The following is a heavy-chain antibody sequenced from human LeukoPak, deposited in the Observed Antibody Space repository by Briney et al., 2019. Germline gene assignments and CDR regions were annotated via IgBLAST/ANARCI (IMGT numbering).Heavy chain of an antibody. J-gene: IGHJ4*02. V-gene: IGHV3-23*01. D-gene: IGHD6-6*01. CDR3: AKASLRFHSSSFDY. CDR2: ISGSGGST. Sequence: GGSLRLSCAASGFTFSSYAMSWVRQAPGKGLEWVSAISGSGGSTYYADSVKGRFTISRDNSKNTLYLQMNSLRAEDTAIYYCAKASLRFHSSSFDYWGQGTLVTVSS. CDR1: GFTFSSYA.